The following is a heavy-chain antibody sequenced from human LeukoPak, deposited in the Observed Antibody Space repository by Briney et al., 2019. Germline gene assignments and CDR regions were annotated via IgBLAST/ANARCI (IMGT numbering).Heavy chain of an antibody. D-gene: IGHD6-19*01. CDR3: TPLGSGVDY. Sequence: PGGSLRLSCAASGFTFSSYAMSWVRQAPGKGLEFVSVISNSGDITYYAESMKGRFTISRDNSWNTLYLHMNSLRAEDTAVYYCTPLGSGVDYWGQGTPVTVSS. V-gene: IGHV3-23*01. CDR2: ISNSGDIT. J-gene: IGHJ4*02. CDR1: GFTFSSYA.